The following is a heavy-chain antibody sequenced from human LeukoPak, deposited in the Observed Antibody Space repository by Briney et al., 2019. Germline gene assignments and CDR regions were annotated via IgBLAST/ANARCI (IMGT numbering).Heavy chain of an antibody. Sequence: GGSLRLSCAASGFTFSSYSLNWVRQAPGNGLGWVSFISSSSITIYYADSVKGRFTISRDNAEKSLYLQMNSLRAEDTAVYYCARDRGGSYSAIDYWGQGTLVTVSS. CDR3: ARDRGGSYSAIDY. D-gene: IGHD2-15*01. V-gene: IGHV3-48*04. CDR1: GFTFSSYS. CDR2: ISSSSITI. J-gene: IGHJ4*02.